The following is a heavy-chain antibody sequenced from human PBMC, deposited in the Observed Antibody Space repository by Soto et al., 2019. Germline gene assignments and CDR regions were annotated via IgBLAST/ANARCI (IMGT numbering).Heavy chain of an antibody. CDR3: TTSYYDILTGYPDAFDI. CDR2: IKSKTDGGTT. J-gene: IGHJ3*02. V-gene: IGHV3-15*01. D-gene: IGHD3-9*01. Sequence: TGGSLRLSCAASGFTFSNAWMIWVGQAPGKGLEWVGRIKSKTDGGTTDYAAPVKGRFTISRDDSKNTLYLQMNSLKTEDTAVYYCTTSYYDILTGYPDAFDIWGQGTMVTVSS. CDR1: GFTFSNAW.